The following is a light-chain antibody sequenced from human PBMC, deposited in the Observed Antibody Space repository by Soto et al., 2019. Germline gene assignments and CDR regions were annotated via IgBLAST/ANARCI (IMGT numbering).Light chain of an antibody. V-gene: IGLV2-14*01. Sequence: QSVLTQPASVSGSPGHSITISCTGTSSDVGGYNYVSWYQQHPGKAPKLMIYDVSNRPSGVSNRFSGSKPGNTASLTISGLQAEDEADYYCSSYTSSSSNYVFGTGTKVTVL. CDR3: SSYTSSSSNYV. CDR2: DVS. J-gene: IGLJ1*01. CDR1: SSDVGGYNY.